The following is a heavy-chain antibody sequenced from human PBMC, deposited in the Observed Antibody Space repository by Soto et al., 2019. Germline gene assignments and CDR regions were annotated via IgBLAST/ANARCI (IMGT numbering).Heavy chain of an antibody. CDR1: GYSFRSYW. J-gene: IGHJ6*02. Sequence: GESLKISCKVSGYSFRSYWIGWVRQMPWKGLEWMGIIYPGDSDTRYSPSFQGQVTISADKSISTAYLQWSSLKASDTAMYYCARSGYDLTRYYYYYGMDVWDQVSMVTVSS. V-gene: IGHV5-51*01. CDR2: IYPGDSDT. CDR3: ARSGYDLTRYYYYYGMDV. D-gene: IGHD5-12*01.